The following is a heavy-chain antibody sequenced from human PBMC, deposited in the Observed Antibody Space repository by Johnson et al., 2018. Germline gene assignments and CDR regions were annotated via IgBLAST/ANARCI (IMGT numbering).Heavy chain of an antibody. V-gene: IGHV3-13*01. Sequence: EVRLVESGGGLVQPGGSLRLSCAASGFTVSHYDMHWVRQATGKGLDWVSSIGAANDTYYSGSVRGRFTISREKATDSLYLQMNSLRAGDTAVYYCAREGSGSTGDAFDIWGQGTMVTVSS. J-gene: IGHJ3*02. D-gene: IGHD3-10*01. CDR3: AREGSGSTGDAFDI. CDR1: GFTVSHYD. CDR2: IGAANDT.